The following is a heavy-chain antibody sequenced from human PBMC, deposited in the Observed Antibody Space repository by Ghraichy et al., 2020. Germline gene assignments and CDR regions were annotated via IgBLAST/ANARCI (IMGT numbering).Heavy chain of an antibody. CDR3: ARERGESAVNNWFDP. Sequence: LSLTCAASGFTFSSYWMHWVRQAPGKGLVWVSRINSDGSSTSYADSVKGRFTISRDNAKNTLYLQMNSLRAEDTAVYYCARERGESAVNNWFDPWGQGTLVTVSS. D-gene: IGHD3-16*01. V-gene: IGHV3-74*01. CDR2: INSDGSST. CDR1: GFTFSSYW. J-gene: IGHJ5*02.